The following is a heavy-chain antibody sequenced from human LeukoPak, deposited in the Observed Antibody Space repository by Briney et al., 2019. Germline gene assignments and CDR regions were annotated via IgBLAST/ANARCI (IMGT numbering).Heavy chain of an antibody. CDR1: GFTFSSYA. V-gene: IGHV3-23*01. Sequence: QPGGSLRLSCAASGFTFSSYAMSWVRQAPGKGLEWVSAISGSGGSTYYADSVKGRFTISRDNSKNTLYLQMNSLRAEDTAVYYCAKGSHHCSGGSCYSLTHNWFDPWGQGTLVTVSS. D-gene: IGHD2-15*01. CDR3: AKGSHHCSGGSCYSLTHNWFDP. J-gene: IGHJ5*02. CDR2: ISGSGGST.